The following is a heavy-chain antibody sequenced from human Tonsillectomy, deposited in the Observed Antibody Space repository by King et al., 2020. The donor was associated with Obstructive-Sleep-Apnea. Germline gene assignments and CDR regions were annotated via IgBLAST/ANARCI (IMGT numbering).Heavy chain of an antibody. CDR2: ISYDGSNK. J-gene: IGHJ4*02. V-gene: IGHV3-30*04. Sequence: VQLVESGGGVVQPGRSLRLSCAASGFTFSSYAMHWVRQAPGKGLEWVAVISYDGSNKYYADSVKGRFTISRDNSKNTLYLQMNSLRAEDTAVYYCARVGSRPSSGYYYFDYWGQGTLVTVSS. CDR3: ARVGSRPSSGYYYFDY. D-gene: IGHD6-19*01. CDR1: GFTFSSYA.